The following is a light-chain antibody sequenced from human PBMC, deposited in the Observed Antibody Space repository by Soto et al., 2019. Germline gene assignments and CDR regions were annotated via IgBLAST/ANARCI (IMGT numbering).Light chain of an antibody. CDR2: DAS. Sequence: DIQMTQSPSSVSASVGDRVTITCRASRNIKTSLAWYQQRPGKGPELLIYDASTLQSGVPSRISGSGSGTEFTLTISRXQPEDFATFYCQQISSFPPTFGGGTKVDTK. CDR3: QQISSFPPT. J-gene: IGKJ4*01. CDR1: RNIKTS. V-gene: IGKV1-12*01.